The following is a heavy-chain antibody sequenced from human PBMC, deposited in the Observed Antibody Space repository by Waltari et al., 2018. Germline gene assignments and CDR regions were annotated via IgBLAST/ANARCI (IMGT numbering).Heavy chain of an antibody. CDR2: ISSKLNTI. CDR1: GFTFSNYE. Sequence: EVQLVESGGGVVQTGGSLRLTCAASGFTFSNYEMNWVRQAPGKGLWRNSYISSKLNTIDDAESGKGRFTTTRDNAKNSLHLQMNSLRAEDTAVYYCATRYGSSSMDYWGQGTLVTVSS. J-gene: IGHJ4*02. CDR3: ATRYGSSSMDY. D-gene: IGHD6-6*01. V-gene: IGHV3-48*03.